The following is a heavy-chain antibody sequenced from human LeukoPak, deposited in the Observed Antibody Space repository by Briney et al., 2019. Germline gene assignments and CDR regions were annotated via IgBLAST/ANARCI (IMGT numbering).Heavy chain of an antibody. V-gene: IGHV3-23*01. Sequence: GGSLRLSCAASGFTFSDYTINWVRQAPGKGLEWVSGLSGSGGTTYYADSVEGRFTISRDNSKNTLYLQMDSLRAEDTAVYFCARAMMVVANLWGVYDYWGQGTLVTVSS. J-gene: IGHJ4*02. D-gene: IGHD3-22*01. CDR2: LSGSGGTT. CDR3: ARAMMVVANLWGVYDY. CDR1: GFTFSDYT.